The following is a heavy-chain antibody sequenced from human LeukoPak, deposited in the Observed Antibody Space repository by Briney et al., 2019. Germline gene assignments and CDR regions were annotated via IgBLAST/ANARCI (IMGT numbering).Heavy chain of an antibody. CDR3: ARDLAAQQPPYY. CDR1: GFTFSSYG. V-gene: IGHV3-21*01. Sequence: GGSLRLSCAASGFTFSSYGMHWVRQAPGKGLEWVSSISSSSSYIYYADSVKGRFTISRDNAKNSLYLQMNSLRAEDTAVYYCARDLAAQQPPYYWGQGTLVTVSS. CDR2: ISSSSSYI. D-gene: IGHD1-14*01. J-gene: IGHJ4*02.